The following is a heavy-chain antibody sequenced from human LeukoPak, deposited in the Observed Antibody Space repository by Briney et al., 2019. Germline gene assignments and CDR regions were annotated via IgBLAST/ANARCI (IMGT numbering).Heavy chain of an antibody. CDR1: GFTVSSNS. J-gene: IGHJ4*02. CDR3: ARRAGAYSHPYDY. CDR2: IYSDNT. V-gene: IGHV3-53*01. D-gene: IGHD4/OR15-4a*01. Sequence: GGSLRLSCTVSGFTVSSNSMSWVRQAPGKGLEWVSFIYSDNTHYSDSVKGRFTISRDNSKNTLYLQMHSLRAEDTAVYYCARRAGAYSHPYDYWGQGTLVTVSS.